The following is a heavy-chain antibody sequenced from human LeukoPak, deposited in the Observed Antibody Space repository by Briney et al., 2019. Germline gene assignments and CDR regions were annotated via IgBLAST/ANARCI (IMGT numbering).Heavy chain of an antibody. CDR3: AREVIAAAGMYYFDY. CDR1: GGSISSSSYY. J-gene: IGHJ4*02. D-gene: IGHD6-13*01. CDR2: IYYSGST. Sequence: PSETLSLTCTVSGGSISSSSYYWGWIRQPPGKGLEWIGSIYYSGSTYYNPSLKSRVTISVDTSKNQFSLKLSSVTAADTAVYYCAREVIAAAGMYYFDYWGQGTLVTVSS. V-gene: IGHV4-39*07.